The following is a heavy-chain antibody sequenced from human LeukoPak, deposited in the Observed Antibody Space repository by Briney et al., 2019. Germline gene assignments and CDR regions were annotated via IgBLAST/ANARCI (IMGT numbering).Heavy chain of an antibody. V-gene: IGHV3-30*02. Sequence: GGSLRLSCAASGFTFSSDGMHWGRQAPGKWLQWVAFIRYDGSNKYYADSVKGRFTISRDNSKNTLYLQMNSLRAEDTAVYYCAKERDTAMVTIDYWGQGTLVTVSS. CDR3: AKERDTAMVTIDY. CDR1: GFTFSSDG. D-gene: IGHD5-18*01. CDR2: IRYDGSNK. J-gene: IGHJ4*02.